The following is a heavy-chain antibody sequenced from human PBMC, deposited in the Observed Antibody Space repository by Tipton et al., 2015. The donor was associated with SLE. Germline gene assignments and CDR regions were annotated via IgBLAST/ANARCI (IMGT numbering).Heavy chain of an antibody. J-gene: IGHJ6*02. CDR2: INHSGST. CDR1: GGSFSGYY. Sequence: LRLSCAVYGGSFSGYYWSWIRQPPGKGLEWIGEINHSGSTNYNPSLKSRLTISVDTSKNDFSLRINSVTAADTAVYYCTRVVAVAATHYYAMDVWGQGTTVTVSS. CDR3: TRVVAVAATHYYAMDV. D-gene: IGHD2-15*01. V-gene: IGHV4-34*01.